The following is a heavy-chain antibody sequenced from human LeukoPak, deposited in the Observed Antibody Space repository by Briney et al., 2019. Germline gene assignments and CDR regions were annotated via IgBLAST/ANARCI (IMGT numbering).Heavy chain of an antibody. CDR1: GYTFTGYH. CDR2: INPNSGDT. V-gene: IGHV1-2*06. J-gene: IGHJ4*02. CDR3: ARVESVVGFGELSISPLGY. D-gene: IGHD3-10*01. Sequence: ASVKVSCKASGYTFTGYHMHWVRRAPGQGLEWMGRINPNSGDTNYAQKFQGRVTMTRDTSISTAYMELSRLRSDDTAVYYCARVESVVGFGELSISPLGYWGQGTLVTVSS.